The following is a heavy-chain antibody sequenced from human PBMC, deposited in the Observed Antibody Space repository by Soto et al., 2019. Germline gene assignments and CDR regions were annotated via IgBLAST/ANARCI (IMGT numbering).Heavy chain of an antibody. V-gene: IGHV3-33*01. CDR3: AREAAAGTENNWFDP. Sequence: GGSLRLSCAASGFTFSSYGMHWVRQAPGKGLEWVAVIWYDGSNKYYADSVKGRFTISRDNSKNTLYRQMNSLRAEDTAVYYCAREAAAGTENNWFDPWGQGTLVTVSS. D-gene: IGHD6-13*01. J-gene: IGHJ5*02. CDR1: GFTFSSYG. CDR2: IWYDGSNK.